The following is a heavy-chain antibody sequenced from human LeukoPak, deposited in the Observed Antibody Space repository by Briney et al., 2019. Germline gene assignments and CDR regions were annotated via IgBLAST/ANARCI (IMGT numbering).Heavy chain of an antibody. V-gene: IGHV3-48*04. J-gene: IGHJ3*02. D-gene: IGHD3-22*01. CDR1: GFTFGDYA. CDR2: ISAISSSST. CDR3: ARDFHRRYYDSSGYNAFDI. Sequence: PGGSLRLSCTASGFTFGDYAMSWVRQAPGKGLEWVSYISAISSSSTYYADSVKGRFTISRDNAKNSLYLQMNSLRAEDTAVYYCARDFHRRYYDSSGYNAFDIWGQGTMVTVSS.